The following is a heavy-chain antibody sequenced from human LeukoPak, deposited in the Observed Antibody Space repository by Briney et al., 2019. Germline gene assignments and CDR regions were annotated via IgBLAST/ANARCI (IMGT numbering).Heavy chain of an antibody. D-gene: IGHD6-13*01. V-gene: IGHV4-59*01. Sequence: PSETLSLTCTVSVGSISSYYWSWIRHPPGKGLEWIGYIYYSWSTNYNPSLKSRVTISVDTSKNQFSLKLSSVTAADTAVYYCAREGIAAAGVTLDYYYGMDVWGKGTTVTVSS. CDR1: VGSISSYY. CDR2: IYYSWST. J-gene: IGHJ6*04. CDR3: AREGIAAAGVTLDYYYGMDV.